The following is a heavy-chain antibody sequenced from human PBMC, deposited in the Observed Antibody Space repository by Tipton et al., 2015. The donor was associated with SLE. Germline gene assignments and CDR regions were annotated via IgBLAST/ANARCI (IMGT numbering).Heavy chain of an antibody. CDR2: IYSGGST. CDR3: AKDKGGDAFDI. D-gene: IGHD1-26*01. V-gene: IGHV3-23*03. Sequence: SLRLSCAASGFTFSSYAMSWVRQAPGKGLEWVSAIYSGGSTYYADSVKGRFTISRDNSKNTLYLQMNSLRAEDTAVYYCAKDKGGDAFDIWGQGTMVTVSS. CDR1: GFTFSSYA. J-gene: IGHJ3*02.